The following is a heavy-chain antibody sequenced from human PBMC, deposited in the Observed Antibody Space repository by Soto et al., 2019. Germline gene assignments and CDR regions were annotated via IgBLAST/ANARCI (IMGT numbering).Heavy chain of an antibody. CDR3: ARLLGTAGSFES. Sequence: SETLSLTCSVSGGSISSGNYYWSWIRQHPGKGLEWIGYIYYGASTYYNPSLKSRVTISIDTSKNLFSLKLSSVTAADTAMYYCARLLGTAGSFESWGLGTLVTVSS. CDR1: GGSISSGNYY. CDR2: IYYGAST. D-gene: IGHD7-27*01. V-gene: IGHV4-31*02. J-gene: IGHJ4*02.